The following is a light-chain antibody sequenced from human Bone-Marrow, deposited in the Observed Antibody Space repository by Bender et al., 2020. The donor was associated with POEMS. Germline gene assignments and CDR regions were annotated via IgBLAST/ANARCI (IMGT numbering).Light chain of an antibody. Sequence: NFMLTQPHSVSESPGKTVTISCTGSSGSIASNYVQWYQQRPGSAPTTVIYEDSYRPSGVPDRFSGSIDSSSNSASLTISGLKTEDEADYYCQSYDSNNHWVFGGGTKLTVL. V-gene: IGLV6-57*02. J-gene: IGLJ3*02. CDR1: SGSIASNY. CDR3: QSYDSNNHWV. CDR2: EDS.